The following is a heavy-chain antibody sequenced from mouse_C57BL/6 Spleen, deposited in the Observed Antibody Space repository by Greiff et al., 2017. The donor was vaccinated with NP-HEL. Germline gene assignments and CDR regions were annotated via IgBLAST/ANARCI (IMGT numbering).Heavy chain of an antibody. CDR3: ASCSSYVSHWYFDV. Sequence: QVQLKQSGAELVRPGTSVKVSCKASGYAFTNYLIEWVKQRPGQGLEWIGVINPGSGGTNYNEKFKGKATLTADKSSSTAYMQLSSLTSEDSAVYFCASCSSYVSHWYFDVWGTGTTVTVSS. CDR1: GYAFTNYL. V-gene: IGHV1-54*01. J-gene: IGHJ1*03. D-gene: IGHD1-1*01. CDR2: INPGSGGT.